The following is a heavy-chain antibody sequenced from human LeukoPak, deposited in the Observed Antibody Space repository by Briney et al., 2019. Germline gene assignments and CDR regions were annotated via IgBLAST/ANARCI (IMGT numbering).Heavy chain of an antibody. CDR1: GYTFTGYG. V-gene: IGHV1-3*03. Sequence: ASGKVSCKASGYTFTGYGLPWVRQAPGQSLEWIGWITTGRGETRYSQEFQRRITFTRDKSASTVYIDLSDLRSEDTAVYYCARGGKQWRGGNYFDSWGQGTLVAVSS. J-gene: IGHJ4*02. D-gene: IGHD6-19*01. CDR2: ITTGRGET. CDR3: ARGGKQWRGGNYFDS.